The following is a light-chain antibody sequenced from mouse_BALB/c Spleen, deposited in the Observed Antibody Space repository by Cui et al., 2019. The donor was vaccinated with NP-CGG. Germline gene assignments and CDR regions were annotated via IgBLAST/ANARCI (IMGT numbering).Light chain of an antibody. CDR2: GTN. J-gene: IGLJ1*01. Sequence: QAVVTQESALTPSPGETVTLTCRSSTGAVTTSNYANWVREKPDHLFTGLIGGTNNRTPGVPARFSGSLIGDKAALTITGAQTEDEAIYFCALWYSNHWVFGGGTKLTVL. CDR3: ALWYSNHWV. V-gene: IGLV1*01. CDR1: TGAVTTSNY.